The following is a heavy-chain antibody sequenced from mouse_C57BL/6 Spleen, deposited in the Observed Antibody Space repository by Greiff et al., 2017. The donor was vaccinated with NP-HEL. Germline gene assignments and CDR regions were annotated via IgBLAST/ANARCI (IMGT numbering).Heavy chain of an antibody. V-gene: IGHV1-54*01. CDR2: INPGSGGT. J-gene: IGHJ4*01. CDR1: GYAFTNYS. CDR3: ARLQTVTFAMDY. Sequence: VQGVESGAELVRPGTSVKVSCKASGYAFTNYSIEWVKQRPGQGLEWIGVINPGSGGTNYNEKFKGKATLTADKSSSTAYMQLSSLTSEDSAVYFCARLQTVTFAMDYWGQGTSVTVSS. D-gene: IGHD4-1*01.